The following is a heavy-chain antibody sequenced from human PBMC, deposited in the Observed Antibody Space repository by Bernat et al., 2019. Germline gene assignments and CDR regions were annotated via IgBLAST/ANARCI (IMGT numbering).Heavy chain of an antibody. Sequence: EVQLVESGGVLVQPGGSLRLSCAASGFTFSSYWMTWVRQAPGKGLEWVANINQGGRAEDYVDSVKGRFTISRDNAKTSHYLQMNSLRAEDTAVYYCTRIYCSGGSCQYFDNWGQGTLVTVSS. J-gene: IGHJ4*02. V-gene: IGHV3-7*03. CDR3: TRIYCSGGSCQYFDN. CDR1: GFTFSSYW. CDR2: INQGGRAE. D-gene: IGHD2-15*01.